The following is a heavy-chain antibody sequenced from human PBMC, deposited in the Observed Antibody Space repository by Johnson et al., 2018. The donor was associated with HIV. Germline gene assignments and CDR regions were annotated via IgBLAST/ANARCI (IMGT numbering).Heavy chain of an antibody. CDR1: GFTFSSYA. V-gene: IGHV3-30-3*01. Sequence: VQLVESGGGVVQPGRSLRLSCAASGFTFSSYAMHWVRQAPGKGLEWVALISYDGSNKYYADSVKGRFTISRDNSKNTLYLQMNSLRAEDTAVYYCARDRLDDAFDIWGPGTMVTVSS. D-gene: IGHD6-19*01. CDR3: ARDRLDDAFDI. J-gene: IGHJ3*02. CDR2: ISYDGSNK.